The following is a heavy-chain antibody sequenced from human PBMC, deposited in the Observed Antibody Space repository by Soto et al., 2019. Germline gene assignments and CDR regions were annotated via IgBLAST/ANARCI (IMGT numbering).Heavy chain of an antibody. CDR2: INAGNGNT. V-gene: IGHV1-3*01. D-gene: IGHD7-27*01. CDR1: GYTFTSYA. CDR3: ARSWGKNYYYYFMDF. J-gene: IGHJ6*03. Sequence: ASVKVSCKASGYTFTSYAMHWVRQAPGQRLEWMGWINAGNGNTKYSQKFQGRVTITRDTSASTAYMELSSLRSEDTAVYYCARSWGKNYYYYFMDFWGKGTTVTVSS.